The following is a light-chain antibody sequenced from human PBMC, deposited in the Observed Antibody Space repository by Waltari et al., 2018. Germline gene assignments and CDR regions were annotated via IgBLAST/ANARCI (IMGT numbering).Light chain of an antibody. CDR3: QAWDSTTVV. CDR2: QDT. J-gene: IGLJ2*01. Sequence: SYELAQPLSVSVSPGQTATIACSGDKLGDKFVSWYQQKPGQSPVLVIHQDTKRPSGIPERFSGSSSGNAATLTISGTQALDEADYYCQAWDSTTVVFGGGTKLTAL. CDR1: KLGDKF. V-gene: IGLV3-1*01.